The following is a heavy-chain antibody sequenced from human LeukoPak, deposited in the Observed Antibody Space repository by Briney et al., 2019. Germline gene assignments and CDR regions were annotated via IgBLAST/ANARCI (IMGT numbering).Heavy chain of an antibody. V-gene: IGHV3-48*04. J-gene: IGHJ4*02. D-gene: IGHD6-19*01. Sequence: GGSLRLSCAASGFDFSTYSIDWVRQAPGKGLEWVSYISSSSSNIYHADSVKGRFTISRDNAKNSLHLQMNSLRAEDAAVYYCARVGRSGWTVDYWGQGTLVTVSS. CDR1: GFDFSTYS. CDR2: ISSSSSNI. CDR3: ARVGRSGWTVDY.